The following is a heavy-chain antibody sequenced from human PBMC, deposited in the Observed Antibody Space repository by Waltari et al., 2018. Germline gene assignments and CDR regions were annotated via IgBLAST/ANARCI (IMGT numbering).Heavy chain of an antibody. CDR3: ARDLYGVVPAAIANYYYYYGMDV. CDR1: GFTFSSYA. D-gene: IGHD2-2*01. CDR2: ISYDGSNK. Sequence: VQLVESGGGVVQPGRSLRLSCAASGFTFSSYAMHWVRKAPGKGLEWVAVISYDGSNKYYADSVKGRFTISRDNSKNTLYLQMNSLRAEDTAVYYCARDLYGVVPAAIANYYYYYGMDVWGQGTTVTVSS. V-gene: IGHV3-30*01. J-gene: IGHJ6*02.